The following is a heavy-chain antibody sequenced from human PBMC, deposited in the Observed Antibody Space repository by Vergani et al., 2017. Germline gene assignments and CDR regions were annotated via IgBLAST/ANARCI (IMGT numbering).Heavy chain of an antibody. D-gene: IGHD3-22*01. CDR1: GGTFSSYA. J-gene: IGHJ4*02. V-gene: IGHV1-69*01. Sequence: QVQLVQSGAEVKKPGSSVKVSCKASGGTFSSYAISWVRQAPGQGLEWMGGIIPIFGTANYAQKFQSRVTITADESTSTAYMELSSLRSEDTAVYYCARCGAYYYDSSGYYGPSLFDYWGQGTLVTVSS. CDR2: IIPIFGTA. CDR3: ARCGAYYYDSSGYYGPSLFDY.